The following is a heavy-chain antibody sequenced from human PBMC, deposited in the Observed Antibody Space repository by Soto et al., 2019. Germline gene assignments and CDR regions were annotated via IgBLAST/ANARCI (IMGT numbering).Heavy chain of an antibody. CDR3: AKDPDDCDSSGYSQYAFDI. CDR1: GFTLSRHA. Sequence: GALRLSWAASGFTLSRHAKRWGRQAPGQGLEGVSATSGSGGCTYYADSVQGRFTISRGHSKNTLFPQMKSLRAEDTAASFWAKDPDDCDSSGYSQYAFDIWGQGAMVTVSS. D-gene: IGHD3-22*01. J-gene: IGHJ3*02. V-gene: IGHV3-23*01. CDR2: TSGSGGCT.